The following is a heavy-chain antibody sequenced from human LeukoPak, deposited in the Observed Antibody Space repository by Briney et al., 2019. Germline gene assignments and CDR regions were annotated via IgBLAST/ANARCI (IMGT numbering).Heavy chain of an antibody. D-gene: IGHD3-22*01. CDR1: GFTFSSYA. CDR3: AKTYYYDSSGYPSYFDY. CDR2: ISGSGGST. Sequence: GGSLRLSCAASGFTFSSYAMSWVRQAPGKGLEWVSAISGSGGSTYYADSVMGRFTISRDNSKNTLYLQMNSLRAEDTAVYYCAKTYYYDSSGYPSYFDYWGQGTLVTVSS. V-gene: IGHV3-23*01. J-gene: IGHJ4*02.